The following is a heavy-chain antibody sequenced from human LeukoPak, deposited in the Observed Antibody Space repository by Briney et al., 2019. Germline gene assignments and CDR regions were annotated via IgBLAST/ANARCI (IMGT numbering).Heavy chain of an antibody. CDR3: ATGDLGKDGYNYVLSAFDI. J-gene: IGHJ3*02. D-gene: IGHD5-24*01. V-gene: IGHV4-39*01. CDR1: GGSISSSSYY. Sequence: PSETLSLTCTVSGGSISSSSYYWGWVRQPPGKGLEWIGSIYYSGSTYYNPSLKSRAPISVDTSKNQFSLKLSSVTAADTAVYYCATGDLGKDGYNYVLSAFDIWGQGTMVTVSS. CDR2: IYYSGST.